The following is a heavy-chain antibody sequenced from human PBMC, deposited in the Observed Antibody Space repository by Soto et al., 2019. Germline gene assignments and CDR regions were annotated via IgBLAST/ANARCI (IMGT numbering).Heavy chain of an antibody. V-gene: IGHV3-23*01. CDR1: GFTISTYA. Sequence: GGSLRLSCAASGFTISTYAMSWVRQAPGKGLEWVSAISGSGGSTYYAESVKGRFTISRDNSKNTMLLQMNGLRAEDTAVHYCARGLGYCSSTSCYIWFDYWGQGTLVTVSS. CDR2: ISGSGGST. D-gene: IGHD2-2*02. J-gene: IGHJ4*02. CDR3: ARGLGYCSSTSCYIWFDY.